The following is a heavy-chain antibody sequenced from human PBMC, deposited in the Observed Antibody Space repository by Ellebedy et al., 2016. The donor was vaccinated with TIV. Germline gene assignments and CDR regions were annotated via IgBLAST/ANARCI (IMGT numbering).Heavy chain of an antibody. Sequence: MPSETLSLTCTVSGGSISSSSYYWGWIRQPPGKGLEWIGSIYYSGSTYYNPSLKSRVTISVDTSKNQFSLKLSSVTAADTAVYYCARENGSYSSGWYFPVVAGFDYWGQGTLVTVSS. CDR1: GGSISSSSYY. CDR2: IYYSGST. V-gene: IGHV4-39*01. CDR3: ARENGSYSSGWYFPVVAGFDY. J-gene: IGHJ4*02. D-gene: IGHD6-19*01.